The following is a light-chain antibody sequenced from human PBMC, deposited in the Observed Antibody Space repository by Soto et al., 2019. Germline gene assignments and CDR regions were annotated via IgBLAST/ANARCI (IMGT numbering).Light chain of an antibody. J-gene: IGKJ4*01. CDR1: HDVSRN. CDR2: DAS. V-gene: IGKV1-33*01. Sequence: DIQMTQSPSSLSASVGDRVTIACQSSHDVSRNLNWFQQKPGEAPKLLIYDASNLERVVPSRFSASWSGTDFTFTISSLQPEDVATYYCQQYNSMRSFGGGT. CDR3: QQYNSMRS.